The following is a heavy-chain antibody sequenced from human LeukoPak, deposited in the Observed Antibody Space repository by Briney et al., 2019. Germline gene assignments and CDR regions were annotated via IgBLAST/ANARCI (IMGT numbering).Heavy chain of an antibody. CDR2: ISAYNGNT. J-gene: IGHJ4*02. D-gene: IGHD6-13*01. Sequence: ASVKVSCKASGYTFTSYGTSWVRQAPGQGLEWMGWISAYNGNTNYAQKLQGRVTMTTDTSTSTAYMELRSLRSDDTAVYYCARAILRGTAPYYFDYWGQGTLVTVFS. V-gene: IGHV1-18*04. CDR3: ARAILRGTAPYYFDY. CDR1: GYTFTSYG.